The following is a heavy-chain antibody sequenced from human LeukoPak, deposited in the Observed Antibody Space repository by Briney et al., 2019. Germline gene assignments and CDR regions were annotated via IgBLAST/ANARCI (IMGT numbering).Heavy chain of an antibody. J-gene: IGHJ4*02. CDR1: GYTFTNYG. CDR3: ARAQQLVDY. V-gene: IGHV1-18*01. CDR2: ISAYNGDT. D-gene: IGHD6-13*01. Sequence: GASVKVSCKTSGYTFTNYGISWVRQAPGQGLEWMGWISAYNGDTSYAQKLQGRVTMTTDTSTNTAYMELRSLRSDDTAVYYCARAQQLVDYWGQGTLVTVSS.